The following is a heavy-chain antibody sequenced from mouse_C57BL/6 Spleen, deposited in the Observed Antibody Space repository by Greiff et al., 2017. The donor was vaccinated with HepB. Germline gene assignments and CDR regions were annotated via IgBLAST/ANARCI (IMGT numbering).Heavy chain of an antibody. J-gene: IGHJ2*01. V-gene: IGHV5-6*01. Sequence: EVQLVDSGGDLVKPGGSLKLSCAASGFTFSSYGMSWVRQTPDKRLEWVATISSGGSYTYYPDSVKGRFTISRDNAKNTLYRQMSSLKSEDTAMYYCGRGRANWCFDYWGQGTTLTVSS. D-gene: IGHD4-1*01. CDR1: GFTFSSYG. CDR3: GRGRANWCFDY. CDR2: ISSGGSYT.